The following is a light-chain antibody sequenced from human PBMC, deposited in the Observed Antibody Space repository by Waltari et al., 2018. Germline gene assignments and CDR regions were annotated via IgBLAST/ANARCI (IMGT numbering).Light chain of an antibody. J-gene: IGKJ5*01. V-gene: IGKV6-21*01. CDR1: QSVGNS. CDR2: YAS. Sequence: EIVLTQSPDFQSVTPKEKVTITCRASQSVGNSLHWDQQKPDQSPKLLIKYASQSFPGVPSMFSGSGSGTDFTLTINSLEVEDAATYYCHQSSSLPITFGQGTRLEIK. CDR3: HQSSSLPIT.